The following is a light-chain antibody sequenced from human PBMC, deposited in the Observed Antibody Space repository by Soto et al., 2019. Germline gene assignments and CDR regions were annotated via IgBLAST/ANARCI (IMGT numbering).Light chain of an antibody. CDR3: QQYDSYSPLT. CDR2: GAS. Sequence: DIQVTQSPSSVSASVGDRVTITCRASQDISHYLAWYQQKPGKAPKLLIYGASSLQSGVPSRFSGSGSGTDFTLTISSLQPEDFATYYCQQYDSYSPLTFGGGTKVEIK. V-gene: IGKV1-16*01. J-gene: IGKJ4*01. CDR1: QDISHY.